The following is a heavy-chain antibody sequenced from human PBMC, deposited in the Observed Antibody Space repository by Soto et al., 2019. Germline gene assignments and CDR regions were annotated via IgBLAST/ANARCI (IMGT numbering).Heavy chain of an antibody. Sequence: QEQLVQSGPEVKKPGSSVKVSCKASGDTFRTSTMSWVRQAPGQGLEWMGGIVPSRDMANFAHQFQGRVAVTADKSTTTVYLQLSSLRSADTAVYYCARGNPATVPTGYFDYWGQGTLVTVSS. CDR3: ARGNPATVPTGYFDY. V-gene: IGHV1-69*09. D-gene: IGHD1-1*01. CDR2: IVPSRDMA. J-gene: IGHJ4*02. CDR1: GDTFRTST.